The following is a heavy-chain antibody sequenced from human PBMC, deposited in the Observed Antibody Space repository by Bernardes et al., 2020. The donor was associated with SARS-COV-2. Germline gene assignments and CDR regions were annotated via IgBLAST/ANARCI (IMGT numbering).Heavy chain of an antibody. J-gene: IGHJ4*02. V-gene: IGHV3-23*01. CDR3: AKSLAGYCYGSTCYWRPLDS. D-gene: IGHD2-15*01. Sequence: GGSLGLSCAASGFTYSAYSMAWVRQAPGKGLEWVSIIRGTGATAHYADSVKGRFTVSRDNSNNILYLEMNSLRTEDTATYYCAKSLAGYCYGSTCYWRPLDSWGQGTLVTVSS. CDR2: IRGTGATA. CDR1: GFTYSAYS.